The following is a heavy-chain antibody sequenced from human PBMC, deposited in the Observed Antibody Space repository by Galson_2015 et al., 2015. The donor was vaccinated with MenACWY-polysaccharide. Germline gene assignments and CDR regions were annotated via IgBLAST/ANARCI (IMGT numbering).Heavy chain of an antibody. CDR1: GFSLGGWY. J-gene: IGHJ6*02. CDR3: ARGHYGMDV. CDR2: ISKSGDSI. V-gene: IGHV3-11*01. Sequence: SLRLSCAASGFSLGGWYMSWIRQAPGKGLEWLSYISKSGDSIYYADSVKGRFTISRDNARNSLYLQVSSLEAEETAIYYCARGHYGMDVWGQGTTVTVSS.